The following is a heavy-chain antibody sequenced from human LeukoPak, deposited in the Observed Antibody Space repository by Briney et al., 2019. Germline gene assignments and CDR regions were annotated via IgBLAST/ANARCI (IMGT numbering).Heavy chain of an antibody. D-gene: IGHD4-17*01. CDR1: GFTFSSYS. CDR3: ASYYGDSGNYGVDV. CDR2: ISSSSSYI. Sequence: GGSLRLSCAASGFTFSSYSMNWVRQAPGKGLEWVSSISSSSSYIYYADSVKGRFTISRDNAKNSLYLQMNSLRAEDTAVYYCASYYGDSGNYGVDVWGQGTTVTVSS. V-gene: IGHV3-21*01. J-gene: IGHJ6*02.